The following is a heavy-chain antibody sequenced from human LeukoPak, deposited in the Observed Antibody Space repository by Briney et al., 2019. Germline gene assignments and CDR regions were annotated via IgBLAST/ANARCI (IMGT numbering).Heavy chain of an antibody. CDR3: AYIAVADIFDY. J-gene: IGHJ4*02. Sequence: GASVKLSCKASGYTFTSYGISWVRQAPGQGLEWMGWISAYNGNTNYAQKLQGRVTMTTDTSTSTANMELRSLRSDDTAVYYCAYIAVADIFDYWGQGTLVTVSS. CDR1: GYTFTSYG. V-gene: IGHV1-18*01. D-gene: IGHD6-19*01. CDR2: ISAYNGNT.